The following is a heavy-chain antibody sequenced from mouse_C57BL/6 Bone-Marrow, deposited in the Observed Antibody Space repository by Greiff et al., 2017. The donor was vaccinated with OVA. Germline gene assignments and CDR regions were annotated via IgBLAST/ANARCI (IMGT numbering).Heavy chain of an antibody. V-gene: IGHV5-4*03. CDR2: ISDGGSYT. D-gene: IGHD2-5*01. CDR3: ARPSYYSNYVGTWFAY. CDR1: GFTFSSYA. J-gene: IGHJ3*01. Sequence: DVKLVESGGGLVKPGGSLKLSCAASGFTFSSYAMSWVRQTPEKRLEWVATISDGGSYTYYPDNVKGRFTISRDNAKNNLYLQMSHLKSEDTAMYYGARPSYYSNYVGTWFAYWGQGTLVTVSA.